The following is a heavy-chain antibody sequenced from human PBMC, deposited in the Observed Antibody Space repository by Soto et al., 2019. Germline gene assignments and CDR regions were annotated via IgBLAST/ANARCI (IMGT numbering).Heavy chain of an antibody. V-gene: IGHV4-59*08. J-gene: IGHJ4*02. CDR1: GDSISSSY. Sequence: PSETLSLTCTVSGDSISSSYWSWIRQPPGKGLEWIGYIYSSGSTNYNPSLKSRVKISVDTSKNQFSLKLSSVTAADTAVYYCARHLGLYVYFDSWGQGTLVTVSS. D-gene: IGHD2-2*02. CDR2: IYSSGST. CDR3: ARHLGLYVYFDS.